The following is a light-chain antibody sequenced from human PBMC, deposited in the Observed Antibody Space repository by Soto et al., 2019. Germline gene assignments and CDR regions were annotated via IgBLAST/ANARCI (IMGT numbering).Light chain of an antibody. CDR1: QGISNY. CDR2: GAS. V-gene: IGKV1-27*01. CDR3: QNYNTYSQFT. Sequence: DIQMTQSPSSLSASVGDRVTITCRASQGISNYLAWYQQKPGKVPKLLIYGASTLQSGVPSRYSGSGSGTEFTLSISSLQPEDAATYYCQNYNTYSQFTFGPGTKVDIK. J-gene: IGKJ3*01.